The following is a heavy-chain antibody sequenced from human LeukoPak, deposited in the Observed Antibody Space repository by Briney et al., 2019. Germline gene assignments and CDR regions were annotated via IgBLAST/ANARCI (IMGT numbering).Heavy chain of an antibody. CDR2: INHSGST. V-gene: IGHV4-34*01. Sequence: NSSETLSLTCAVYGGSFSGYYWSWIRQPPGKGLEWIGEINHSGSTNYNPSLKSRVTISVDTSKNQFSLKLSSVTAADTAVYYCARRVFGTRGMTDWGRGTLVTVSS. CDR3: ARRVFGTRGMTD. D-gene: IGHD1-20*01. CDR1: GGSFSGYY. J-gene: IGHJ4*02.